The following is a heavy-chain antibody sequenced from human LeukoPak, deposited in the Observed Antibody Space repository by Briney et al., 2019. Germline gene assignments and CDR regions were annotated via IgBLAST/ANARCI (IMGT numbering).Heavy chain of an antibody. CDR2: IKQGGSEK. J-gene: IGHJ4*02. CDR1: GLTVSSYG. D-gene: IGHD6-19*01. Sequence: QPGESLKISCGASGLTVSSYGMNWVRQAPGRGLEWVAMIKQGGSEKFYVDSVKGRFTISRDNAKNSLYLQMNSLRAEDTAVYYCVAGKEIWGQGTLVTVSS. CDR3: VAGKEI. V-gene: IGHV3-7*02.